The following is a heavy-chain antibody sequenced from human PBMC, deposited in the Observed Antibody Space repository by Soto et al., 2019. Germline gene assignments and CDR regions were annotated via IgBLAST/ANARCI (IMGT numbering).Heavy chain of an antibody. V-gene: IGHV3-53*04. CDR3: ARVNSSGWYLDY. J-gene: IGHJ4*02. Sequence: GGSLRLSCAASGFTVSSNYMSWVRQAPGKGLEWVSVIYSGGSTYYAESVKGRFTISRHNSKNTLYLQMNSLRAEDTAVYYWARVNSSGWYLDYWGQGTLVTVSS. CDR2: IYSGGST. D-gene: IGHD6-19*01. CDR1: GFTVSSNY.